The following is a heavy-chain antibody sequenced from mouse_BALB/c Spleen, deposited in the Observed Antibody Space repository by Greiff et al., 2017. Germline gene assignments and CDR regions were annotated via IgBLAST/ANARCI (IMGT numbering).Heavy chain of an antibody. CDR1: GYTFTSYW. V-gene: IGHV1S22*01. Sequence: LKQPGSELVRPGASVKLSCKASGYTFTSYWMHWVKQRPGQGLEWIGNIYPGSGSTNYDEKFKSKATLTVDTSSSTAYMQLSSLTSEDSAVYYCTRRNGYYYDYDDYAMDYWGQGTSVTVSS. D-gene: IGHD2-4*01. CDR3: TRRNGYYYDYDDYAMDY. CDR2: IYPGSGST. J-gene: IGHJ4*01.